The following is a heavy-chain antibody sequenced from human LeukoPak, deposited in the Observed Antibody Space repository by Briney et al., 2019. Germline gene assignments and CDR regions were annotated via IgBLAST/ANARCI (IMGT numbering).Heavy chain of an antibody. Sequence: SVKVSCKASGGTFSSYAISWVRQAPGQGLEWMGGIIPIFGTANHAQKPQGRVTITAAESTSTAYMELSSLRSEDTAVYYCARAGPGGEQLAPFDYWGQGTLVTVSS. V-gene: IGHV1-69*13. CDR1: GGTFSSYA. J-gene: IGHJ4*02. D-gene: IGHD6-13*01. CDR3: ARAGPGGEQLAPFDY. CDR2: IIPIFGTA.